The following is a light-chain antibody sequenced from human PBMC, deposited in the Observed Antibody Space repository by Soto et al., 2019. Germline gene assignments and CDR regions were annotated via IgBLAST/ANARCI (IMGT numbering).Light chain of an antibody. CDR1: QSISSY. Sequence: DIQMTQAPSSLSASVGDTVTITCRASQSISSYLNWYQQKPGTAPKLLIYAASSLQSGVPSRFSGSGSGTDFTLTISSLQAEDFATYYYQQSYSTPWTFGQGTTVEIK. J-gene: IGKJ1*01. CDR2: AAS. V-gene: IGKV1-39*01. CDR3: QQSYSTPWT.